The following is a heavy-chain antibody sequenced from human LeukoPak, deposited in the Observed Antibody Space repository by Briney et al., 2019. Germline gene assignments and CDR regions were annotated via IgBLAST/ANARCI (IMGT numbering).Heavy chain of an antibody. J-gene: IGHJ3*02. Sequence: PGGSLRLSCAASGFTFSDYGMHWVRQAPGKGLEWVAVIWYDGSNKYYADSVKGRFTVSRDNSKNTLDLQMSSLRAEDTAVYYCAREQYGSDDALDIWGQGTLVTASS. CDR3: AREQYGSDDALDI. V-gene: IGHV3-33*01. CDR1: GFTFSDYG. D-gene: IGHD3-10*01. CDR2: IWYDGSNK.